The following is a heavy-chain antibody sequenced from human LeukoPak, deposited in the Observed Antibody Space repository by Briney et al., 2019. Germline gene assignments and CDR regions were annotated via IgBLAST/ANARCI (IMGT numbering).Heavy chain of an antibody. D-gene: IGHD2-2*01. Sequence: SVKVSCKASGGSFSSYAINWVRQAPGQGLEWMGGIIPIFGTANYAQKFQDRVTITADESTSTAYMELSSLRSEDTAIYYCASRLYCSNTRCRNFPFAYWGQGTLVTVSS. CDR1: GGSFSSYA. CDR3: ASRLYCSNTRCRNFPFAY. J-gene: IGHJ4*02. CDR2: IIPIFGTA. V-gene: IGHV1-69*13.